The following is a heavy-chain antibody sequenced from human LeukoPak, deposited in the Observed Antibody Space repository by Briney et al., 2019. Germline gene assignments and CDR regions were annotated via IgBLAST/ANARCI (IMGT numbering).Heavy chain of an antibody. D-gene: IGHD3-10*01. CDR3: ARHYYGSGTYYHFDY. CDR2: ISPYNGNT. J-gene: IGHJ4*02. Sequence: GASLKASCTTSGYTFPNCGIGWVRPTPGQGLEWMAWISPYNGNTNYAQKLQDRVTMTTDTSTNTAYMELRSLRSDDTAVYYCARHYYGSGTYYHFDYWGQGTLVTVSS. V-gene: IGHV1-18*01. CDR1: GYTFPNCG.